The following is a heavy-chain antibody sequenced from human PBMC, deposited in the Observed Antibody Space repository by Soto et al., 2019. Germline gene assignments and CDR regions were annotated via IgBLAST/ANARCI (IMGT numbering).Heavy chain of an antibody. CDR2: IYYSGST. CDR3: ARYDYGDYYFDY. CDR1: GGSISSYY. J-gene: IGHJ4*02. V-gene: IGHV4-59*01. Sequence: SETLSLTCTVPGGSISSYYWSWIRQPPGKGLEWIGYIYYSGSTNYNPSLKSRVTISVDTSKNQFSLKLSSVTAADTAVYYYARYDYGDYYFDYWGQGTLVTVSS. D-gene: IGHD4-17*01.